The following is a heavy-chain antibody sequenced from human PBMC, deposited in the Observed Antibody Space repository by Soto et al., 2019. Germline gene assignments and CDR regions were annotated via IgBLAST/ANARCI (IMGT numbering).Heavy chain of an antibody. D-gene: IGHD3-22*01. CDR3: AKDLLSRSYYYDSREFDY. CDR1: GFIFSSYA. CDR2: ISGSGGST. V-gene: IGHV3-23*01. J-gene: IGHJ4*02. Sequence: GGSLRLSCAASGFIFSSYAMSWVRQAPGKGLEWVSGISGSGGSTYYADSVKGRFTISRDNSKNTLYLQMNSLRAEDTAVYYCAKDLLSRSYYYDSREFDYWGQGTLVTVSS.